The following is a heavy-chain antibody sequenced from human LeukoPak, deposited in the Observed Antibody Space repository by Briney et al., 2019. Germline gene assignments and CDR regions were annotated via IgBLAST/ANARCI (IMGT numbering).Heavy chain of an antibody. J-gene: IGHJ4*02. V-gene: IGHV3-53*01. Sequence: PGGSLRLSCAASGFIVSSCYMYWVRQAPGKGLEWVSFIHRDDKTYYADSVKGRFTMSRDNSRNTLFLQMNSLGADDTAVYYCAKDFRIGYSAHFDYWGQGALVTVSS. D-gene: IGHD2-21*01. CDR1: GFIVSSCY. CDR3: AKDFRIGYSAHFDY. CDR2: IHRDDKT.